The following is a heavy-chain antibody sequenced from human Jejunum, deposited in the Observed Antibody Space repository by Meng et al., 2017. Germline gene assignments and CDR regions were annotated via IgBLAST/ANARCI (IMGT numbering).Heavy chain of an antibody. J-gene: IGHJ4*02. Sequence: QVKLQQWGAGLLKPSETLSLTCAVYGGSISDYYWTWIRQPPGKGLEWIGEINDNGSTNYHPSLKSRVTITVDTSKSQFYLRVSSVTAADTAVYYCARGNEYSNYGADFWGQGTLVTVSS. CDR3: ARGNEYSNYGADF. CDR2: INDNGST. D-gene: IGHD4-11*01. V-gene: IGHV4-34*01. CDR1: GGSISDYY.